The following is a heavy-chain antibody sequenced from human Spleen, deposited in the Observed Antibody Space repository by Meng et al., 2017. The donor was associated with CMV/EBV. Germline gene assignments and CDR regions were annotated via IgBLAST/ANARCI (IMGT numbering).Heavy chain of an antibody. CDR1: GYTFTSYG. CDR2: ISAYNGNT. D-gene: IGHD3-3*01. Sequence: ASVQVSCKASGYTFTSYGISWVRQAPGQGLEWMGWISAYNGNTNYAQKLQGRVTMTTDTSTSTAYMELRSLRSDDTAVYYCAREGYDFWSGYYPTYYYYYGMDVWGQGTTVTVSS. J-gene: IGHJ6*02. CDR3: AREGYDFWSGYYPTYYYYYGMDV. V-gene: IGHV1-18*01.